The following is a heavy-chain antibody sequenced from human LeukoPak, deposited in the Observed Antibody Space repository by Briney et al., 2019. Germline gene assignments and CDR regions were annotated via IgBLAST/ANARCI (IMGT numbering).Heavy chain of an antibody. Sequence: GGSLRLSCATSGFTFSNAWMSWVRQAPGKGLEWVGRIKSKTDGGTTDYAAPVKGRFTISRDDSKNTLYLQMNSLKTEDTAVYYCTTRGATTSAFDDYWGQGTLVTVSS. D-gene: IGHD1-26*01. CDR3: TTRGATTSAFDDY. V-gene: IGHV3-15*01. J-gene: IGHJ4*02. CDR2: IKSKTDGGTT. CDR1: GFTFSNAW.